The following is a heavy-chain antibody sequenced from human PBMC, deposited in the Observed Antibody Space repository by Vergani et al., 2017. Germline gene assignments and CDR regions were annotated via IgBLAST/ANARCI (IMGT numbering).Heavy chain of an antibody. CDR2: IWYDGSNK. D-gene: IGHD6-6*01. CDR1: GFTFSSYG. V-gene: IGHV3-33*01. J-gene: IGHJ4*02. CDR3: AREGLSDSSSAFFDY. Sequence: QVQLVESGGGVVQPGRSLRLSCAASGFTFSSYGMHWVRQAPGKGLEWVAVIWYDGSNKYYADSVKGRFTISRDNSKNTLYLQINSLRAEDTAVYYCAREGLSDSSSAFFDYWGQGTLVTVSS.